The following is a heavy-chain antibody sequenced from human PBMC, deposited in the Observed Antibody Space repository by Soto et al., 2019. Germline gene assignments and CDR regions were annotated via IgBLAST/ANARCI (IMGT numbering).Heavy chain of an antibody. CDR3: ARVEYGRGLPYYFDY. J-gene: IGHJ4*02. D-gene: IGHD4-17*01. V-gene: IGHV4-59*01. CDR1: GGSISSYY. Sequence: PSETLSLTCTVSGGSISSYYWSWIRQPPGKGLEWIGYIYYSGSTNYNPSLKSRVTISVDTSKNQFSLKLSSVTAADTAVYYCARVEYGRGLPYYFDYWGQGTLVTVSS. CDR2: IYYSGST.